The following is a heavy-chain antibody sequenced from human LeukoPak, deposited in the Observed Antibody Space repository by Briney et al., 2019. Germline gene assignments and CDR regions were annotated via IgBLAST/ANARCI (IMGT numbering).Heavy chain of an antibody. D-gene: IGHD2-15*01. J-gene: IGHJ4*02. CDR1: GYTFTGYY. CDR3: ARGLGYCSGGSCY. CDR2: INPNSGGT. Sequence: ASVKVSCKASGYTFTGYYMHWVRQAPGQGLEWMGRINPNSGGTNYAQKFQGRVTMTRDTSISTAYMELSRLRSDDTAVYYCARGLGYCSGGSCYWGQGTLVTVSS. V-gene: IGHV1-2*06.